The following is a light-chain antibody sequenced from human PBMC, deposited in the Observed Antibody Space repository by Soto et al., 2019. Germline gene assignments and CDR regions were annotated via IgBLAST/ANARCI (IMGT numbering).Light chain of an antibody. CDR2: EGS. CDR3: CSYAGSSTVL. V-gene: IGLV2-23*01. CDR1: SSDVGSYNL. Sequence: QSALTQPASVSGSPGQSITISCTGTSSDVGSYNLVSWYQQHPGKAPKLMIYEGSKRPSGVSNRFSGSKTGNTASLTLSGLQAEDEADYYCCSYAGSSTVLFGGGTKLTAL. J-gene: IGLJ2*01.